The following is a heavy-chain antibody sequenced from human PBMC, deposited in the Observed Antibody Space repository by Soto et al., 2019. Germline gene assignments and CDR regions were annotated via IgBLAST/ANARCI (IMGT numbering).Heavy chain of an antibody. J-gene: IGHJ5*02. CDR3: AGYGDVGNH. CDR2: ISYDGSNK. Sequence: QVQLVESGGGVVQPGRSLRLSCAASGFTFSSYAMHWVRQAPGKGLEWVAVISYDGSNKYYADSVKGRFTISRDNSKNTLYLQMNSLRAEDTAVYYCAGYGDVGNHWGQGTLVTVSS. V-gene: IGHV3-30-3*01. CDR1: GFTFSSYA. D-gene: IGHD4-17*01.